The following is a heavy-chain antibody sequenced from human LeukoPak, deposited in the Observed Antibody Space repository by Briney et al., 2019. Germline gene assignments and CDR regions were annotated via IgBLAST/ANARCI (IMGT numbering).Heavy chain of an antibody. CDR2: ISGSGGST. J-gene: IGHJ4*02. Sequence: GGSLRLSCAASGFTFSSYAMSWVRQAPGKGLEWVSAISGSGGSTYYADSVKGRFTISRDNAKNSLYLQMNSLRDEDTAVYYCARDRGSSGWFLYYDHWGQGTLVTVSS. CDR3: ARDRGSSGWFLYYDH. CDR1: GFTFSSYA. V-gene: IGHV3-23*01. D-gene: IGHD6-19*01.